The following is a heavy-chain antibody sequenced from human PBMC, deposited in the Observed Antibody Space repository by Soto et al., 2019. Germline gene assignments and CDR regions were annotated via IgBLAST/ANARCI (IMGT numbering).Heavy chain of an antibody. CDR2: ISGSGGST. V-gene: IGHV3-23*01. CDR3: AKDQSGRATYYDFWSGYFPRDYYSYGMDV. Sequence: PGGSLRLSCAASGFTFSSYAMSWVRQAPGKGLEWVSAISGSGGSTYYADSVKGRFTISRDNSKNTLYLQMNSLRAEDTAVYYCAKDQSGRATYYDFWSGYFPRDYYSYGMDVWGQGTTVTVSS. D-gene: IGHD3-3*01. CDR1: GFTFSSYA. J-gene: IGHJ6*02.